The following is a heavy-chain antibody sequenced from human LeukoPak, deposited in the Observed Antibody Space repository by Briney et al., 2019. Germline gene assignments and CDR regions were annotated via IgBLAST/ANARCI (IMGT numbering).Heavy chain of an antibody. CDR3: ARSDARTVTTTGVLGDY. J-gene: IGHJ4*02. CDR1: GFTFSSYS. D-gene: IGHD4-17*01. CDR2: ISSSSSYI. Sequence: GGSLRLSCAASGFTFSSYSMNWVRQAPGKGLEWVSSISSSSSYIYYADSVKGRFTISRDNAKNSLYLQMNSLRAEDTAVYYCARSDARTVTTTGVLGDYWGQGTLVTVSS. V-gene: IGHV3-21*01.